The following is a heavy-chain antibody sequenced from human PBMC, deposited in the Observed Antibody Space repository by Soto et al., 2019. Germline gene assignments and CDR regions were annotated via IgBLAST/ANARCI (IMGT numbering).Heavy chain of an antibody. CDR1: GYTFTSYG. J-gene: IGHJ6*02. V-gene: IGHV1-18*04. CDR2: ISAYNGNT. Sequence: WASVKVSCKASGYTFTSYGISWVRQAPGQGLEWMGWISAYNGNTNYAQKLQGRVTMTTDTSTSTAYMELRSLRSDDTAVYYCARDHGGVTYVYYYYGMDVWGQGTTVTVSS. D-gene: IGHD2-21*02. CDR3: ARDHGGVTYVYYYYGMDV.